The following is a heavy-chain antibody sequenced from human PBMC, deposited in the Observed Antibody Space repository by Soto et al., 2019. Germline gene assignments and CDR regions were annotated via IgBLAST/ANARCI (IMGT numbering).Heavy chain of an antibody. CDR1: AFTLSGRY. Sequence: SWAACAFTLSGRYRNWILQAPWKWLKNVSYISSSSSYTNYADSVKGRFTISRDNAKNSLYLQMNSLRAEDTAVYYCARSTLVLRFLEWLNPPWFDPCGQAPLLTVS. J-gene: IGHJ5*02. CDR3: ARSTLVLRFLEWLNPPWFDP. V-gene: IGHV3-11*06. D-gene: IGHD3-3*01. CDR2: ISSSSSYT.